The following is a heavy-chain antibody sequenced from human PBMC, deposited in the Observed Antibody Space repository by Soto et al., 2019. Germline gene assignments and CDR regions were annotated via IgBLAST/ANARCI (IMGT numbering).Heavy chain of an antibody. D-gene: IGHD3-22*01. Sequence: SVKVSCKASGGTFSSYAISWVRQAPGQGLEWMGGIIPIFGTANYAQKFQGRVTITADESTSTAYMELSSLRSEDTAVYYCARGMIVVDPLVRRAAFPYYYYGMDVWGQGTTVTVS. J-gene: IGHJ6*02. CDR3: ARGMIVVDPLVRRAAFPYYYYGMDV. CDR2: IIPIFGTA. V-gene: IGHV1-69*13. CDR1: GGTFSSYA.